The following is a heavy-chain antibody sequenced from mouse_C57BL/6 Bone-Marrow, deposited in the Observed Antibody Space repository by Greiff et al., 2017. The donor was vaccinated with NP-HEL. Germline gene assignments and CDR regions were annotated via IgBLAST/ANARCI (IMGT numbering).Heavy chain of an antibody. D-gene: IGHD2-5*01. CDR1: GFTFSSYA. J-gene: IGHJ4*01. V-gene: IGHV5-9-1*02. Sequence: DVQLQESGEGLVKPGGSLKLSCAASGFTFSSYAMSWVRQTPEKRLEWVAYISSGGDYIYYADTVKGRFTISRDNARNTLYLQMSSLKSEDTAMYYCTRAAYYSNPYYAMDYWGQGTSVTVSS. CDR3: TRAAYYSNPYYAMDY. CDR2: ISSGGDYI.